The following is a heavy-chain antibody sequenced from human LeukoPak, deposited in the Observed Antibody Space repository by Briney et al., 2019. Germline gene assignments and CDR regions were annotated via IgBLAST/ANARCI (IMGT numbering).Heavy chain of an antibody. J-gene: IGHJ5*02. CDR1: GFTFSSYS. CDR2: ISSSSSYI. D-gene: IGHD3-10*01. CDR3: ARGSGSTNWFDP. Sequence: SGGSLRLSCAASGFTFSSYSMNWVRQAPGKGLEWVSSISSSSSYIYYADSVKGRFTISRDNAKNSLYLQMNSLRAEDTAVYYCARGSGSTNWFDPWGQGTLVTVSS. V-gene: IGHV3-21*01.